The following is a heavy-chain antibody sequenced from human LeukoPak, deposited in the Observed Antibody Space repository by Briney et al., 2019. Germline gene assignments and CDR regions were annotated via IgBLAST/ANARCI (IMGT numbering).Heavy chain of an antibody. D-gene: IGHD1-26*01. CDR3: ARGRPYSGGYHLDY. CDR1: GDSTSSDRYY. J-gene: IGHJ4*02. CDR2: IYYSGST. V-gene: IGHV4-39*01. Sequence: SETLSPTCTVSGDSTSSDRYYGGWVRQPPGKGLEWIGNIYYSGSTYYNPSLKSRVTMSVDTSKNQFFLKLNSVTAADTAVYYCARGRPYSGGYHLDYWGQGTLVTVSA.